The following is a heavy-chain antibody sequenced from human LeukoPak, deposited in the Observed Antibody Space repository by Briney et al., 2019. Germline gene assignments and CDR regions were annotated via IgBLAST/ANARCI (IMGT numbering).Heavy chain of an antibody. J-gene: IGHJ6*03. CDR3: ARLRDYYYYCMDV. V-gene: IGHV4-39*01. CDR2: ISYSGST. CDR1: GGSISSSSYY. Sequence: SETLSLTCTVSGGSISSSSYYWGWIRQSPGKGLGWIGSISYSGSTYYNPSLKSRVIVSVDTSKKQFSLKLSSVTAADTAVYYCARLRDYYYYCMDVWGKGTPVTVSS.